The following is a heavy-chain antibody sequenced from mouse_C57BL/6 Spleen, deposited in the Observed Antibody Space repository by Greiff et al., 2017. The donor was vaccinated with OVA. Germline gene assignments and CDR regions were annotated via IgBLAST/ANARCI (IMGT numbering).Heavy chain of an antibody. J-gene: IGHJ2*01. Sequence: DVKLVESGGGLVQPGGSLSLSCAASGFTFTDYYMSWVRQPPGKALEWLGFIRNKANGYTTEYSASVKGRFTISRDNSQSILYLQMNALRAEDSATYYCARYYDGYLDYWGQGTTLTVSS. CDR2: IRNKANGYTT. V-gene: IGHV7-3*01. CDR3: ARYYDGYLDY. D-gene: IGHD1-1*02. CDR1: GFTFTDYY.